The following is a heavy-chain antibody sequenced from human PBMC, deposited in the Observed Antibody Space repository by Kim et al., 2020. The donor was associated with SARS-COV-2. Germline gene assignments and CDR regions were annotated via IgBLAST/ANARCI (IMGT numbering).Heavy chain of an antibody. CDR2: ISGSGGST. CDR3: AKSRRYCGGDCANYYVDY. Sequence: GGSLRLSCAASGFTFSSYAMSWVRQAPGKGLEWVSAISGSGGSTYYADSVKGRFTISRDNSKNMLYLQMNSLRAEDTDVYYCAKSRRYCGGDCANYYVDYWGQGTLVTVSS. D-gene: IGHD2-21*02. CDR1: GFTFSSYA. J-gene: IGHJ4*02. V-gene: IGHV3-23*01.